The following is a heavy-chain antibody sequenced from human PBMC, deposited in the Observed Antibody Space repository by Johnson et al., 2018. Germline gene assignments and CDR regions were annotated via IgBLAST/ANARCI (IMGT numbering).Heavy chain of an antibody. CDR1: GFTFSRYA. J-gene: IGHJ6*02. Sequence: VQLVESGGGLIQPGGSLRLSCTASGFTFSRYAMAWVRQASGKGLDWVSGVRDNGGRSYYADSVKGRFTISRDNSKNTLYLEMTDLRAEDTATYYCAKGGADDFFVWFGERGGMDVWGQGTAVTVSS. CDR3: AKGGADDFFVWFGERGGMDV. V-gene: IGHV3-23*04. D-gene: IGHD3-10*01. CDR2: VRDNGGRS.